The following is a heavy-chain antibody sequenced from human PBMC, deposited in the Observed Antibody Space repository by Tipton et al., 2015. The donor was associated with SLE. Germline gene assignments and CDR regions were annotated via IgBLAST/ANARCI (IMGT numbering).Heavy chain of an antibody. V-gene: IGHV4-34*01. CDR3: TRDVEFSTVSIFGLVP. CDR2: INHRGGT. J-gene: IGHJ4*02. CDR1: GGSFSGNY. Sequence: LRLSCAVFGGSFSGNYWIWIRQTPGKGLEWIGEINHRGGTNLNPSLESRVSVSKDTSKNQFSLKLTSVTDADTAIYYCTRDVEFSTVSIFGLVPWGQGLQVTVSS. D-gene: IGHD3/OR15-3a*01.